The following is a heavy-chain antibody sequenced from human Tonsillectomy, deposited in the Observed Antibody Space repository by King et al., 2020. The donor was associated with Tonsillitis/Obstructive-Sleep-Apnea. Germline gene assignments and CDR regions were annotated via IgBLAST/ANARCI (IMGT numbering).Heavy chain of an antibody. D-gene: IGHD3-16*01. Sequence: QLQESGPGLVKPSETLSLTCTVSGGSIRSYYWSWFRQPPGKGLEWIGYIYYSGSTNYNPALKSRVTISVDTSKNKFSLKLSSVTAAYTAVYYCARDPGNYALDYWGQGTLVTVSS. CDR2: IYYSGST. CDR3: ARDPGNYALDY. J-gene: IGHJ4*02. CDR1: GGSIRSYY. V-gene: IGHV4-59*01.